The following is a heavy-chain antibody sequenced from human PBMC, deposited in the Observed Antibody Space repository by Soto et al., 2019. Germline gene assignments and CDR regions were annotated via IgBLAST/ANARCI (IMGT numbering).Heavy chain of an antibody. CDR1: GGSFSGYY. CDR2: INHSGST. Sequence: SSETLSITCAVSGGSFSGYYWSWIRQPPGKGLEWIGEINHSGSTNYNPSLKSRVTISVDTSKNQFSLKLSSVTAADTAVYYCARGAVHTDAAYYFDYWGQGTLVTVSS. CDR3: ARGAVHTDAAYYFDY. D-gene: IGHD2-15*01. V-gene: IGHV4-34*01. J-gene: IGHJ4*02.